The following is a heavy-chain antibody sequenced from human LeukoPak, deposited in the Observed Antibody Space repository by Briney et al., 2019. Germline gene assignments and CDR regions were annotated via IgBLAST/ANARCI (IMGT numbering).Heavy chain of an antibody. CDR2: INTNTGNP. V-gene: IGHV7-4-1*02. CDR1: GYTFTSYA. D-gene: IGHD3-10*01. CDR3: ARGADYYGSGSYHFDY. Sequence: GASVKVSCKASGYTFTSYAMNWVRQAPGQGLEWMGWINTNTGNPTYAQGFTGQFVFSLDTSVSTAYLQISSLKAEDTAVYYCARGADYYGSGSYHFDYWGQGTLVTVSS. J-gene: IGHJ4*02.